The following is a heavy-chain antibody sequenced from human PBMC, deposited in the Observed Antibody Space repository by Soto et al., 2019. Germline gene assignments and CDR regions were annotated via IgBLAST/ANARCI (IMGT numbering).Heavy chain of an antibody. V-gene: IGHV3-33*01. Sequence: QVQLVESGGGVVQPGRSLRLSCAASGFTFSSYGMHWVRQAPGKGLEWVAVIWYDGIKKHYADSVKGRVTISRDNSKNTLYLEMNSLRVEDTAGYYCARDRNIVVAPAAIDDYWGQGTLVTVSS. D-gene: IGHD2-2*01. CDR1: GFTFSSYG. CDR2: IWYDGIKK. J-gene: IGHJ4*02. CDR3: ARDRNIVVAPAAIDDY.